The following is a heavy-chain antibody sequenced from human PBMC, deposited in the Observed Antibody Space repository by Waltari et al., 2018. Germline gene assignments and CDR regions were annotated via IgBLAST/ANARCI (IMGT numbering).Heavy chain of an antibody. CDR3: ARARRVVVAATRLDY. J-gene: IGHJ4*02. CDR2: INHSGST. Sequence: QVQLQQWGAGLLKPSETLSLTCAVYGGSFSGYYWSWIRQPPGKGLEWIGEINHSGSTNYNPSLKSRVTISVDTSKNQFSLKLSSVTAADTAVYYCARARRVVVAATRLDYWGQGTLVTVSS. V-gene: IGHV4-34*01. D-gene: IGHD2-15*01. CDR1: GGSFSGYY.